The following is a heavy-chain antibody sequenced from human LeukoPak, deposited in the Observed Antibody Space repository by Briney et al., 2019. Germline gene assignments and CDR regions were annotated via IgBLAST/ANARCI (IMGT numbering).Heavy chain of an antibody. Sequence: GGFLRLSCAASGFTFSDHYMDWVRQAPGKGLEWVGRIKNKANSYTTEYAASVKGRFTISRDDSLDLQMHSLKTEDTAVYYCARDNKGYSSSYFGFDHWGQGTLVTVSS. V-gene: IGHV3-72*01. J-gene: IGHJ4*02. CDR2: IKNKANSYTT. CDR3: ARDNKGYSSSYFGFDH. D-gene: IGHD6-13*01. CDR1: GFTFSDHY.